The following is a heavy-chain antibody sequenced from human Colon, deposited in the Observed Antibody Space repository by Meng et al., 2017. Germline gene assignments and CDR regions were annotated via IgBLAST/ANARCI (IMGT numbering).Heavy chain of an antibody. Sequence: QAQLVEAGAEVKKPGDSVKVSCKASEYTFTSYDINWVRQATGQGLEWMGWMNPNSGNTGYAQKFQGRVTMTRNTAISTAYMELSRLRSEDTAVYYCARVEVGITSGDYWGQGTLVTVSS. D-gene: IGHD1-26*01. J-gene: IGHJ4*02. V-gene: IGHV1-8*01. CDR2: MNPNSGNT. CDR3: ARVEVGITSGDY. CDR1: EYTFTSYD.